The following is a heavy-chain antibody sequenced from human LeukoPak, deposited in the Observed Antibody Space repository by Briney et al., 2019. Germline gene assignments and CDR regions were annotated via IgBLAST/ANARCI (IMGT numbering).Heavy chain of an antibody. Sequence: PGGSLRLSCAASGFTFSTYAMSWVRLAPGKGLEWVSGISGSGGSTYYADSAKGRFTSSRDNSNNTLYVQMNSLRVEDTAVYYCAKSGGLSGSGRLAMDVWGQGTTVTVSS. CDR2: ISGSGGST. CDR1: GFTFSTYA. CDR3: AKSGGLSGSGRLAMDV. D-gene: IGHD3-10*01. J-gene: IGHJ6*02. V-gene: IGHV3-23*01.